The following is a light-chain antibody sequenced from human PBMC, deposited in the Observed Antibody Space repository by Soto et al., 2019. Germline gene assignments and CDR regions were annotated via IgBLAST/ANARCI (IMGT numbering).Light chain of an antibody. J-gene: IGKJ4*01. CDR1: QSVSSY. CDR2: EAS. Sequence: EIVLTQSPATLSLSPGERATLSCRASQSVSSYLAWYQQKPGKAPRLLIYEASNRDTGIPARFSGSGSGTDFALTISSLVPEDFAVYYCQQRSNWPPLTFGGGTKVEIK. V-gene: IGKV3-11*01. CDR3: QQRSNWPPLT.